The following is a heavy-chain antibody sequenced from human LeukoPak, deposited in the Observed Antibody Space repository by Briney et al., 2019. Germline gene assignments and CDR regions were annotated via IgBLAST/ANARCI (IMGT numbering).Heavy chain of an antibody. D-gene: IGHD6-13*01. V-gene: IGHV3-23*01. CDR3: AKLSSSTWYRYFDY. CDR2: VTGSGGSP. CDR1: GFTFNNYA. Sequence: GGPLRLSCSASGFTFNNYAMVWVRQAPGKGLEWVSSVTGSGGSPYYADSVKGRFTISRENSKNTLYLQMNSLRAEDTAVYYCAKLSSSTWYRYFDYWGQGTLVTVSS. J-gene: IGHJ4*02.